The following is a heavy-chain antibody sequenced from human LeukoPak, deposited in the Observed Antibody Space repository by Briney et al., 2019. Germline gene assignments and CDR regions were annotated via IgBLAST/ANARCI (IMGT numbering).Heavy chain of an antibody. V-gene: IGHV1-69*13. CDR2: IIPIFGTA. D-gene: IGHD6-13*01. CDR1: GGTFSSYA. J-gene: IGHJ4*02. CDR3: ARLGTAEGTLEDY. Sequence: ASVKVSCKASGGTFSSYAISWVRQAPGQGLEWMGGIIPIFGTANYAQKFQGRVTITADEFTSTAYMELSSLRSEDTAVYYCARLGTAEGTLEDYWGQGTLVTVSS.